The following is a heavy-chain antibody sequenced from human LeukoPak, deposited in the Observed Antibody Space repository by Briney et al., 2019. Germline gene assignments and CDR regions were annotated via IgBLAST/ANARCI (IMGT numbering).Heavy chain of an antibody. CDR1: GFTFSNYW. V-gene: IGHV3-7*05. D-gene: IGHD1-26*01. CDR3: ARDKSVGATPFDY. CDR2: IKQDGSEK. Sequence: GGSLRLSCAASGFTFSNYWMGWVRQAPGKGLERVANIKQDGSEKYYVDSVKGRFTISRDNAKKSLYLQMNSLRAEDTAVYYCARDKSVGATPFDYWGQGALVTVSS. J-gene: IGHJ4*02.